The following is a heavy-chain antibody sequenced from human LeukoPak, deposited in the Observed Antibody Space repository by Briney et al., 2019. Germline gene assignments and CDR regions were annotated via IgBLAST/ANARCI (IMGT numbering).Heavy chain of an antibody. CDR1: GFTFSSSA. V-gene: IGHV3-21*01. D-gene: IGHD4-11*01. CDR3: TRDPTQYLRYGYFDH. CDR2: INQVSSLI. J-gene: IGHJ4*02. Sequence: GGSLRLSCAASGFTFSSSAMNWVRQAPGKGLEWVSSINQVSSLIYYADSVRGRFTISRDNAKNSLYLQMSSLRAEDTAVYYCTRDPTQYLRYGYFDHWGQGTLVTVSS.